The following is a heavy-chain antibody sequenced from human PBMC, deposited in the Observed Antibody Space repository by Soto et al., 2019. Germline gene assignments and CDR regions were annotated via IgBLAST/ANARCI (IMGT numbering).Heavy chain of an antibody. D-gene: IGHD2-2*01. CDR3: AKVTSARAFYFGLDV. V-gene: IGHV3-23*01. Sequence: LRLSCAASGFTFTSYAMSWVRQAPGKGLEWVAIISGSAGRTYYADSVKGRFTISRDNFKNTLYLQMNSLRAEDTAVYHCAKVTSARAFYFGLDVWGQGTTVTVSS. CDR1: GFTFTSYA. CDR2: ISGSAGRT. J-gene: IGHJ6*02.